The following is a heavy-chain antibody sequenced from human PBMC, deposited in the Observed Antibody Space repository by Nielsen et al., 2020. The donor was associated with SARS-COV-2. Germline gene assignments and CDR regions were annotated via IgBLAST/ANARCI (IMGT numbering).Heavy chain of an antibody. D-gene: IGHD3-3*01. J-gene: IGHJ4*02. CDR2: IYYSGST. Sequence: SETLSLTCTVSGGSISSYYWSWIRQPPGKGLEWIGYIYYSGSTNYNPSLKSRVTISVDTSKNQFSLKLSSVTAADTAVYYYARHQQKTIFGVVIIYYFDYWGQGTLVTVSS. CDR1: GGSISSYY. CDR3: ARHQQKTIFGVVIIYYFDY. V-gene: IGHV4-59*08.